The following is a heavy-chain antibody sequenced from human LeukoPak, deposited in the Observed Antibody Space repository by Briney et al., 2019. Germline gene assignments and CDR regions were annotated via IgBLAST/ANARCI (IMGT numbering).Heavy chain of an antibody. D-gene: IGHD1-26*01. J-gene: IGHJ5*02. CDR2: VYYSGGT. CDR1: GGSISTYY. Sequence: SETLSLTCTVSGGSISTYYWTWIRQSPGKGLEWIGYVYYSGGTNYNPSLKSRVTISVDTSKNQFSLKLRSVTAADTAMYYCAREPSGTFFNWFDPWGQGILVTVSS. CDR3: AREPSGTFFNWFDP. V-gene: IGHV4-59*01.